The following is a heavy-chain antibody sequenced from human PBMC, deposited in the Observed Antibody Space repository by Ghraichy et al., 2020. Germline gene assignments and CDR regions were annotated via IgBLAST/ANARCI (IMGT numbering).Heavy chain of an antibody. V-gene: IGHV1-8*01. CDR2: MNPNSGNT. CDR3: ARGIPGHDAFDI. J-gene: IGHJ3*02. D-gene: IGHD2-2*02. Sequence: ASVKVSCKASGYTFTSYDINWVRQATGQGLEWMGWMNPNSGNTGSTQKFQCRVTITRNTSISTAYMELSSLRSEDTAVYYCARGIPGHDAFDIWGQGTVVTVSS. CDR1: GYTFTSYD.